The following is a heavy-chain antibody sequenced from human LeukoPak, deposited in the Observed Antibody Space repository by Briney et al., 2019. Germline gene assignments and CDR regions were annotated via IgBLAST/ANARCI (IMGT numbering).Heavy chain of an antibody. V-gene: IGHV1-2*02. D-gene: IGHD5-12*01. Sequence: ASVKVSYEASGLTFTGVNYIHWVRQAPGQGPEWMGWINTNSGVTDYARKFQGRVTMTRDTSISTAYMELYRLTSDDMAMYYCTRDRLSKWFDPWGQGTLVTVSS. J-gene: IGHJ5*02. CDR2: INTNSGVT. CDR3: TRDRLSKWFDP. CDR1: GLTFTGVNY.